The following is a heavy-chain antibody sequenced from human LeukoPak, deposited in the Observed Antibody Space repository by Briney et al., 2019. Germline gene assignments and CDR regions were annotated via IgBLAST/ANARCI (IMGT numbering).Heavy chain of an antibody. V-gene: IGHV3-21*01. D-gene: IGHD5-18*01. CDR3: AKDEWRYSYGPNGPHDY. J-gene: IGHJ4*02. CDR2: ISSSSSYI. CDR1: GFTFSSYS. Sequence: PGGSLRLSCAASGFTFSSYSMNWVRQAPGKGLEWVSSISSSSSYIYYADSVKGRFTISRDNAKNSLYLQMNSLRAEDTAVYYCAKDEWRYSYGPNGPHDYWGQGTLVTVSS.